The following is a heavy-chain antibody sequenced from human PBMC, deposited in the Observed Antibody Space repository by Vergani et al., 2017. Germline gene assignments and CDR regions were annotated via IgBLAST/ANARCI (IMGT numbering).Heavy chain of an antibody. V-gene: IGHV1-2*02. CDR2: INPNSGGT. Sequence: QVQLVQSGAEVKKPGASVKVSCKASGYTFTGYYMHWVRQAPGQGLEWMGWINPNSGGTNYAQKFQGRVTMTRDTSISTAYMELSRLRSDDTAVYYCASRNRGYYYDSSVTVDVWGQGTTVTVSS. CDR1: GYTFTGYY. D-gene: IGHD3-22*01. J-gene: IGHJ6*02. CDR3: ASRNRGYYYDSSVTVDV.